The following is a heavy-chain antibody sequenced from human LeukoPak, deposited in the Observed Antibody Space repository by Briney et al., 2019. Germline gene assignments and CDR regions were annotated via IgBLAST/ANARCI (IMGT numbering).Heavy chain of an antibody. D-gene: IGHD5-18*01. V-gene: IGHV3-21*01. CDR3: AREYSTAMIGYFDY. J-gene: IGHJ4*02. CDR1: GFTFSSYS. CDR2: ISSSSSYI. Sequence: GGSLRLSCAASGFTFSSYSMNWVRQAPGKGLEWVSSISSSSSYIYYADSLKGRFTISRDNAKNSLFLQMNSLRAEDTAVYYCAREYSTAMIGYFDYWGQGTLVTVSS.